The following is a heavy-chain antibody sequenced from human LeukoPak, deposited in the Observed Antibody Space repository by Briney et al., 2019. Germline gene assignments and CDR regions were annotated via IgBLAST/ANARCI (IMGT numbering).Heavy chain of an antibody. CDR2: ISSSSSYI. CDR3: AREITMVRGVSDYYYYMDV. Sequence: GGSLRLSCAASGFTFSDYVMIWVRQAPGKGLEWVSSISSSSSYIYYADSVKGRFTISRDNAKNSLYLQMNSLRAEDTAVYYCAREITMVRGVSDYYYYMDVWGKGTTVTVSS. D-gene: IGHD3-10*01. J-gene: IGHJ6*03. CDR1: GFTFSDYV. V-gene: IGHV3-21*01.